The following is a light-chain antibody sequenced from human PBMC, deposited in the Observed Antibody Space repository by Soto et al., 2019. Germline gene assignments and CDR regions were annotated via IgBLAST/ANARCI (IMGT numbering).Light chain of an antibody. V-gene: IGLV2-14*01. CDR3: TSYTSSSTLDV. CDR1: SSDVGGYNY. J-gene: IGLJ1*01. CDR2: EVS. Sequence: QSVLTQSASVSGSPGQSITISCTGTSSDVGGYNYVSWYQQHPGKAPKLMIYEVSNRPSGVSNRFSGSKSGHTASLTISGLQSEDEADYFCTSYTSSSTLDVFGTGTKLTVL.